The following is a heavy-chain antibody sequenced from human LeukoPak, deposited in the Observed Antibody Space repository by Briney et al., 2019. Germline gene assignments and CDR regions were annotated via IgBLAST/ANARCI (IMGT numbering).Heavy chain of an antibody. D-gene: IGHD2-15*01. Sequence: GGSLRLSCAASGFTVSSNFMNWVRQAPGKGLEWVSIIYSGGSTYYADSVQGRFTISRDNSKNTLFLQMNSLRAEDTAVYYCASESRGVATFDYWGQGTLVTVSS. CDR2: IYSGGST. CDR3: ASESRGVATFDY. J-gene: IGHJ4*02. CDR1: GFTVSSNF. V-gene: IGHV3-53*01.